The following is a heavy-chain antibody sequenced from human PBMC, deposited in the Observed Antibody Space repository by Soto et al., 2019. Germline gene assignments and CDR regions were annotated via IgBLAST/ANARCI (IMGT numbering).Heavy chain of an antibody. Sequence: GGSLRLSCAASGFTFSSYSMNWVRQAPGKGLEWVSSISSSSSYIYYADSVKGRFTISRDNAKNSLYLQMNSLRAEDTAVYYCARGGNWNYNPDFDYWGQGTLVTVSS. D-gene: IGHD1-7*01. J-gene: IGHJ4*02. CDR1: GFTFSSYS. CDR3: ARGGNWNYNPDFDY. V-gene: IGHV3-21*01. CDR2: ISSSSSYI.